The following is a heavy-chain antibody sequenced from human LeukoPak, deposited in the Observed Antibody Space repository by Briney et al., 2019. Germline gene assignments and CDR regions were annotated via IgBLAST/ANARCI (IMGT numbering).Heavy chain of an antibody. CDR2: INPNSGGT. V-gene: IGHV1-2*04. CDR1: GYTFTGYY. J-gene: IGHJ6*02. Sequence: ASVKVSCKASGYTFTGYYMHWVRQAPGQGLEWMGWINPNSGGTNYAQKFRGWVTMTRDTSISAAYMELSRLRSDDTAVYYCAREHDFLSGYGMDVWGQGTTVTVSS. D-gene: IGHD3-3*01. CDR3: AREHDFLSGYGMDV.